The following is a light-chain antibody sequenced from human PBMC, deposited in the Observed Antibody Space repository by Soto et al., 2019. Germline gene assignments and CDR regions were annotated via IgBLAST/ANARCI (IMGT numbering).Light chain of an antibody. CDR2: DVS. CDR3: SSYTSSSTVV. J-gene: IGLJ2*01. CDR1: STDVGGYNY. Sequence: QSVLTQPRSVSGSPGQSVTISCTGTSTDVGGYNYVSWYQQHPGKVPKLMIYDVSKRPSGVPDRFSGSKSGNTASLTISGLQAEDEADYYCSSYTSSSTVVFGGGTKLTVL. V-gene: IGLV2-11*01.